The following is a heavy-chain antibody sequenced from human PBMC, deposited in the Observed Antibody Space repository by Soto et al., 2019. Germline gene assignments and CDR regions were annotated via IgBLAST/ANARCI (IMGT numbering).Heavy chain of an antibody. D-gene: IGHD3-3*01. V-gene: IGHV3-23*01. J-gene: IGHJ4*02. Sequence: GSLRLSCTTSGFSFASFCMTWVRQAPGKGLEWVATISGSDGKTYYADSVKGRFSISRDTSRNTLYLQMNSLRADDTAIYYCAKWSYLDYWGQGTRVTVSS. CDR3: AKWSYLDY. CDR2: ISGSDGKT. CDR1: GFSFASFC.